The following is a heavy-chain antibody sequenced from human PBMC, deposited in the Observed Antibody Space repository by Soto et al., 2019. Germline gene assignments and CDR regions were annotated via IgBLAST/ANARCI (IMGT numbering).Heavy chain of an antibody. Sequence: ASVNGSCKASGYTFTSYAMHWVRQATGQRLEWMGWINAGNGNTKYSQKFQGRVTITRDTSASTAYMELSSLRAEDTAVYYCARDFRMWIQPPDYYYGMDVWGQGTTVTVSS. CDR2: INAGNGNT. CDR1: GYTFTSYA. D-gene: IGHD5-18*01. CDR3: ARDFRMWIQPPDYYYGMDV. V-gene: IGHV1-3*01. J-gene: IGHJ6*02.